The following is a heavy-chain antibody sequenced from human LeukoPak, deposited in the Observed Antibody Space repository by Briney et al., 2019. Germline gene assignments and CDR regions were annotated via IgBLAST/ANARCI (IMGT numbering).Heavy chain of an antibody. J-gene: IGHJ4*02. CDR1: GGSFSGYY. V-gene: IGHV4-34*01. CDR2: INHSGST. CDR3: ARGELLNAEH. D-gene: IGHD1-7*01. Sequence: NPSETLSLTCAVYGGSFSGYYWSWVRQPPGKGLEWIGEINHSGSTNYNPSLKSRVTISVDTSKNQFSLRLLSAIAADTAVNFCARGELLNAEHWGQGTLVSVSS.